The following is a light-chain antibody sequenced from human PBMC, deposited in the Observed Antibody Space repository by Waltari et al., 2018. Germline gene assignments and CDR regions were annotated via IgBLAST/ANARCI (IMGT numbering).Light chain of an antibody. Sequence: QSALTQPPSASGSPGQSVTISCPGTSSDVGCFNYVPWYQQHPGKAPKLMIYDVSKRPSGVPDRFSGSKSGNTASLTVSGLQAEDEADYYCSSYAGSNNYVFGTGTKVTVL. V-gene: IGLV2-8*01. CDR2: DVS. CDR1: SSDVGCFNY. CDR3: SSYAGSNNYV. J-gene: IGLJ1*01.